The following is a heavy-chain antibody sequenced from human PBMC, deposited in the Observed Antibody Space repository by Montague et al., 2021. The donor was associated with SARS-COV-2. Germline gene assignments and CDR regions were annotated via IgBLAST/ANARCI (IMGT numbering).Heavy chain of an antibody. CDR3: AKVGEIMAGFPLVNLDH. D-gene: IGHD6-19*01. J-gene: IGHJ4*02. V-gene: IGHV3-23*03. Sequence: SLRLSCAASGFTFSGSPMSWVRQAPGEGLEWVSVIHSAGRRSYYGHSVEGRFTISRDNSKNTVYLQMNNLRAEDTAVYYCAKVGEIMAGFPLVNLDHWGQGILVIVSS. CDR1: GFTFSGSP. CDR2: IHSAGRRS.